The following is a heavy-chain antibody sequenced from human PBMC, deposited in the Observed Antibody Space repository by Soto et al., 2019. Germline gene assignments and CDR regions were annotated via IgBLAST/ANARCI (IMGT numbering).Heavy chain of an antibody. D-gene: IGHD3-10*01. CDR1: DGHIFDYF. CDR2: VYYSEST. CDR3: ATGRVYYGSEY. Sequence: QVQLQESGPGLVKPSETLSLTCTVSDGHIFDYFWSWIRQPPGKGLEWIGYVYYSESTNYKPSLNYNPSLKSRVTISLDTSTNQYSLRLSSVTTADTAVYYCATGRVYYGSEYWGHGTLVTVSS. J-gene: IGHJ4*01. V-gene: IGHV4-59*03.